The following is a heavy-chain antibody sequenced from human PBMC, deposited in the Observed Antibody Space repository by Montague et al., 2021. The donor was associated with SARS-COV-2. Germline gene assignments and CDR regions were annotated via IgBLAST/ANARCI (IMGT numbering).Heavy chain of an antibody. V-gene: IGHV6-1*01. CDR1: GDSVSSNDAT. CDR3: ARGCQKRLDS. J-gene: IGHJ5*01. Sequence: CAISGDSVSSNDATWNWIRQSPSRGLEWLGRTYYRSKWYNEYAKSVKSRITVNPDTSKNQFSLLLNSVTPEDTAVYYCARGCQKRLDSWGQGTLVAVSS. CDR2: TYYRSKWYN.